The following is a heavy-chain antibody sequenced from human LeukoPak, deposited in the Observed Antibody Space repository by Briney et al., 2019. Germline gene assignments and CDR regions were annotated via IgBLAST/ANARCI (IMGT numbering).Heavy chain of an antibody. Sequence: ASVKVSCKASGYTFTGYDMHWVRQAPGQGLEWMGWINPNSGGTNYAQKFQGRVTMTRDTSISTAYMELSRLRSDDTAVYYCARDGVGYYDSSGYYYLQHWGQGTLVTVSS. CDR1: GYTFTGYD. J-gene: IGHJ1*01. V-gene: IGHV1-2*02. D-gene: IGHD3-22*01. CDR3: ARDGVGYYDSSGYYYLQH. CDR2: INPNSGGT.